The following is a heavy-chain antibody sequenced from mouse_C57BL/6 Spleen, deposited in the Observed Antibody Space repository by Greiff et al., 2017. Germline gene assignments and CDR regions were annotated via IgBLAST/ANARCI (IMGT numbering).Heavy chain of an antibody. Sequence: EVKLEASGGGLVKPGGSLKLSCAASGFTFSDYGMHWVRQAPEKGLEWVAYISSGSSTIYYADTVKGRFTISRDNAKNTLVLQMTSLRAEDTAMYYCAREGLRNYAMDYWGQGTSVTVSS. CDR2: ISSGSSTI. CDR1: GFTFSDYG. D-gene: IGHD1-1*01. V-gene: IGHV5-17*01. CDR3: AREGLRNYAMDY. J-gene: IGHJ4*01.